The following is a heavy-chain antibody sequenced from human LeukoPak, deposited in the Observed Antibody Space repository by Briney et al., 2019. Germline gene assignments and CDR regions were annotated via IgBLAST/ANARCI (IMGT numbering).Heavy chain of an antibody. CDR2: ITPSGDGT. J-gene: IGHJ6*03. CDR3: ARLRGAYYYYMDV. CDR1: GFTFSSPA. V-gene: IGHV3-21*01. D-gene: IGHD3-16*01. Sequence: GGSLRLSCAASGFTFSSPAMSWVRQTPGKGLEWVSSITPSGDGTYYAASVKGRFTISRDDAKNSLYLQMNSLRAEDTAVYYCARLRGAYYYYMDVWGKGTTVTVSS.